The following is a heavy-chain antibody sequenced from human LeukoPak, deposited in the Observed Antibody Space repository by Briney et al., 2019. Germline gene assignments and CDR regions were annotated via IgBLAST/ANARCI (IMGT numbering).Heavy chain of an antibody. CDR3: ARTLRPYWYSGSHDAFDI. J-gene: IGHJ3*02. CDR1: GYTFTSYG. CDR2: IIPIFGTA. V-gene: IGHV1-69*13. D-gene: IGHD1-26*01. Sequence: ASVKVSCKASGYTFTSYGISWVRQAPGQGLEWMGGIIPIFGTANYAQKFQGRVTITADESTSTAYMELSSLRSEDTAVYYCARTLRPYWYSGSHDAFDIWGQGTMVTVSS.